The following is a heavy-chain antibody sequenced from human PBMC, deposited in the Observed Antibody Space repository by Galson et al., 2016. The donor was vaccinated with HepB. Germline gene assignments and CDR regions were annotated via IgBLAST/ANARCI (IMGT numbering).Heavy chain of an antibody. Sequence: SVKVSCKASGGTFSSYPISWVRQAPGQGLEWMGGIIPIFGTTNYAQKFQGRVTITADESTSTAYMELSSLRSEDTAVYYCARDRDYYDSNGYYSHDSWGQGTLVTVSS. CDR1: GGTFSSYP. D-gene: IGHD3-22*01. CDR3: ARDRDYYDSNGYYSHDS. J-gene: IGHJ4*02. CDR2: IIPIFGTT. V-gene: IGHV1-69*13.